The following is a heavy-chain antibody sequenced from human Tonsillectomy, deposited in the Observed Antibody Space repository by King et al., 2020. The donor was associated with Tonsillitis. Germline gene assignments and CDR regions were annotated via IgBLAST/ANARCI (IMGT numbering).Heavy chain of an antibody. Sequence: QLQESGPGLVKPSETLTLTCTVSGVSVSSDNYYWGWIRQPPGKGLEWIGNIYYSGITFYNPSFTSRVTMSVDTSGNQFSLKVNSVTATDTAVYYCARRTVVVAAPWYYFDLWGRGALVTVSS. J-gene: IGHJ2*01. D-gene: IGHD6-19*01. V-gene: IGHV4-39*01. CDR1: GVSVSSDNYY. CDR3: ARRTVVVAAPWYYFDL. CDR2: IYYSGIT.